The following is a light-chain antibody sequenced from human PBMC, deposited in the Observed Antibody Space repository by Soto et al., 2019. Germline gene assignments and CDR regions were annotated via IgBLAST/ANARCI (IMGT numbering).Light chain of an antibody. J-gene: IGLJ1*01. CDR1: SSDVGGYNF. Sequence: NLAASGSGVPGQGSTISCTRTSSDVGGYNFVSWYQQHPGKAPKLMIYDVSNRPSGVSDRFSGPKSGNTASLTISGLQAEDEADYYCSSYTNSITLYVFGTGTKVTVL. V-gene: IGLV2-14*01. CDR2: DVS. CDR3: SSYTNSITLYV.